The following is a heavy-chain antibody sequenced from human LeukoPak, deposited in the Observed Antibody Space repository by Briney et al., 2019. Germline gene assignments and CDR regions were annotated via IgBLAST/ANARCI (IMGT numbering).Heavy chain of an antibody. V-gene: IGHV3-11*04. Sequence: KSGGSLRLSCVASGFTFSDHYMSWISQAPGKGLEWLSYISNDGTTIYYADSVKGRFTISRDNAKNSLHLQMNSLRAGDTAVYYCARDRRPSSWLGVGPWGQGTLVTVSS. CDR3: ARDRRPSSWLGVGP. D-gene: IGHD6-13*01. J-gene: IGHJ5*02. CDR1: GFTFSDHY. CDR2: ISNDGTTI.